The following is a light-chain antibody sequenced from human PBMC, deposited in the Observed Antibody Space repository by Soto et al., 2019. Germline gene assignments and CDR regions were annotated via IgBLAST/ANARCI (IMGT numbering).Light chain of an antibody. CDR1: SGHSSDI. CDR3: ETWDSNSWV. CDR2: LEGSGSY. V-gene: IGLV4-60*02. J-gene: IGLJ3*02. Sequence: QSVLTQSSSASASLGSSVKLTCTLSSGHSSDIIAWHQQQPGKAPRYLMKLEGSGSYNKGSGVPDRFSGSSSGADRYLTISILQFEDEADYYCETWDSNSWVFGGGTKLTVL.